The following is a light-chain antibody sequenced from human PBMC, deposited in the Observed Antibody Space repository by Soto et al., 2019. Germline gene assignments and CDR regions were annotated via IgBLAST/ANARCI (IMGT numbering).Light chain of an antibody. CDR1: QSVSSTF. Sequence: EIVFTQSPGTLSLSLGERATLSCRASQSVSSTFLAWYQQKPGQAPRLLIFGVSNRATGIPDRFSGSGSGTDFTLTISRLEPEDFAVYYCGQFVSAPPRTFGQGTKVDIK. V-gene: IGKV3-20*01. J-gene: IGKJ1*01. CDR2: GVS. CDR3: GQFVSAPPRT.